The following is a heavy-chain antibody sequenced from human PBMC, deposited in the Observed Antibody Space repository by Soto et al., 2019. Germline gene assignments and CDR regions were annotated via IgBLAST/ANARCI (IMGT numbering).Heavy chain of an antibody. V-gene: IGHV3-48*01. CDR3: ARGSYDFWSGYYRSYYYYMDV. D-gene: IGHD3-3*01. CDR2: ISSSSSTI. J-gene: IGHJ6*03. Sequence: EVQLVESGGGLVQPGGSLRLSCAASGFTFSSYSMNWVRQAPGQGLEWVSYISSSSSTIYYADSVKGRFTISRDNAKNSLYLQMNSLRAEDKAVYYCARGSYDFWSGYYRSYYYYMDVWGKGTTVTVSS. CDR1: GFTFSSYS.